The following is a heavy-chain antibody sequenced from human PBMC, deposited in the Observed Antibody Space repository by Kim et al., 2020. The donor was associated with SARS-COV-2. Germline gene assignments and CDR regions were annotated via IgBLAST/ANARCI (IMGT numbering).Heavy chain of an antibody. V-gene: IGHV3-33*01. CDR2: IWYDGSNK. CDR3: ARDRANSYDYVWGSYRRYYYYGMDV. CDR1: GFTFSTYG. J-gene: IGHJ6*02. Sequence: GGSLRLSCAASGFTFSTYGMHWVRQAPGKGLEWVAVIWYDGSNKYYADSVKGRFTISRDNSKNTLYLQMYSLRAEDTAVYYCARDRANSYDYVWGSYRRYYYYGMDVWGQGTTVTVSS. D-gene: IGHD3-16*02.